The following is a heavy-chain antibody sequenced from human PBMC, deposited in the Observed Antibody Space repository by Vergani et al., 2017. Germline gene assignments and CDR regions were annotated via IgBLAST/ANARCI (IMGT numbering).Heavy chain of an antibody. CDR1: GGTFSSYA. V-gene: IGHV1-69*12. CDR2: IIPIFGTA. Sequence: QVQLVQSGAEVKKPGSSVKVSCKASGGTFSSYAISWVRQAPGQGLEWMGGIIPIFGTANYAQKFQGRVTITADESTSTAYMELSGLRSEDTAIYYCASPLRFGSGPPRFFGLDVWGQGTMVNVAS. D-gene: IGHD6-19*01. CDR3: ASPLRFGSGPPRFFGLDV. J-gene: IGHJ6*02.